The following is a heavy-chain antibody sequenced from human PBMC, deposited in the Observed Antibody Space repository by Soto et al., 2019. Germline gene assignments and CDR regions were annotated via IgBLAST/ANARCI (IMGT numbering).Heavy chain of an antibody. CDR3: ARHRRYPSRSWRTYNWLDP. Sequence: GEALKISCKGSGYSFTSYWIGWVRQMHGKGLEWMGIIYPGDSDTRYSPSFQGQVTISADKSISTAYLQWSSLKASDTAMYYCARHRRYPSRSWRTYNWLDPWGQGTLVTVSS. CDR2: IYPGDSDT. J-gene: IGHJ5*02. D-gene: IGHD6-13*01. V-gene: IGHV5-51*01. CDR1: GYSFTSYW.